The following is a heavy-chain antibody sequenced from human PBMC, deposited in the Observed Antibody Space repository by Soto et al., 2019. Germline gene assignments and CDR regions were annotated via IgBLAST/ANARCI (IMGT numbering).Heavy chain of an antibody. CDR1: GDSITSGSYY. J-gene: IGHJ5*02. Sequence: PSETLSLTCTVSGDSITSGSYYWSWIRQPPGKGLEWIGYIYHTGSINYDPSLRSRVTISVDTSKNQFSLRLSSVTAVDTAVYYCARVVGLAYTTNWLDPWGQGTMVTVYS. CDR3: ARVVGLAYTTNWLDP. V-gene: IGHV4-61*01. CDR2: IYHTGSI. D-gene: IGHD2-21*01.